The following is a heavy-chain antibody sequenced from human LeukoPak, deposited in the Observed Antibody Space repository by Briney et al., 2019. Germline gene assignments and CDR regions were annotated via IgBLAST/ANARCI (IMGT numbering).Heavy chain of an antibody. CDR3: ARDLEAAAAPDY. V-gene: IGHV4-30-4*08. J-gene: IGHJ4*02. CDR2: IYYSGST. D-gene: IGHD6-13*01. Sequence: SSQTLSLTCTVSGGSISSGDYYWSWIRQPPGKGLEWIGYIYYSGSTYYNPSLKSRVTISADTSKNQFSLKLSSVTAADTAVYYCARDLEAAAAPDYWGQGTLVTVSS. CDR1: GGSISSGDYY.